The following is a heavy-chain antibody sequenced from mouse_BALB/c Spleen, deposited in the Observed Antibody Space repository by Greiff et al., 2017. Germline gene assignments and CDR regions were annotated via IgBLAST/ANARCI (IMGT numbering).Heavy chain of an antibody. J-gene: IGHJ3*01. V-gene: IGHV5-17*02. CDR2: ISSGSSTI. Sequence: EVQLQESGGGLVQPGGSRKLSCAASGFTFSSFGMHWVRQAPEKGLEWVAYISSGSSTIYYADTVKGRFTISRDNPKNTLFLQMTSLRSEDTAMYYCARNYGSSPFAYWGQGTLVTVSA. CDR3: ARNYGSSPFAY. CDR1: GFTFSSFG. D-gene: IGHD1-1*01.